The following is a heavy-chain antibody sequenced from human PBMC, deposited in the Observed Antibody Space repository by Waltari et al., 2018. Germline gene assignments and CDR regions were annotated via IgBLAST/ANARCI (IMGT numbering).Heavy chain of an antibody. CDR3: SRGHLSSGWSGGFQFYFAMDV. D-gene: IGHD6-19*01. Sequence: QVQLQQWGAGLLKPSETLSLTCGVYGGSFSGYYWRWSRQAPGKGLEWIGEIDQSGGTNYSPSLRSRVTMSVDPSKRQFSLEMTSVTAADAGVYYCSRGHLSSGWSGGFQFYFAMDVWGQGTTVTVSS. CDR1: GGSFSGYY. CDR2: IDQSGGT. J-gene: IGHJ6*02. V-gene: IGHV4-34*01.